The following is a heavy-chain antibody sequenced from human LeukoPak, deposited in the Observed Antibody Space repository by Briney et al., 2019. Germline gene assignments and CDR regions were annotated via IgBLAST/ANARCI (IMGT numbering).Heavy chain of an antibody. CDR3: ARDWVYCSSTSCYD. CDR1: GYTFTGYY. CDR2: INPNSGGT. D-gene: IGHD2-2*01. V-gene: IGHV1-2*02. J-gene: IGHJ4*02. Sequence: ASVKVSCKASGYTFTGYYMHWVRQAPGQGLEWMGWINPNSGGTNYAQKFQGRVTMTRDTSISTAYMELGRLRSDDTAVYYCARDWVYCSSTSCYDWGQGTLVTVSS.